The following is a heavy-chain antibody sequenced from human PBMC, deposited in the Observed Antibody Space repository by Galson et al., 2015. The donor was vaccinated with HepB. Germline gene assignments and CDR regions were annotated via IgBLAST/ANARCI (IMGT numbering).Heavy chain of an antibody. CDR3: ASAACTYTTSCSPDFP. J-gene: IGHJ5*02. V-gene: IGHV1-2*02. CDR1: GYTFTGYY. Sequence: SVKVSCKASGYTFTGYYIHWVRQVPGQGLEWMGWINPHSGGINYAQKFQGRVTMTRDTSISTAYMELSSLRSDDTAVYYCASAACTYTTSCSPDFPWGQGTLVTVSS. D-gene: IGHD3-16*01. CDR2: INPHSGGI.